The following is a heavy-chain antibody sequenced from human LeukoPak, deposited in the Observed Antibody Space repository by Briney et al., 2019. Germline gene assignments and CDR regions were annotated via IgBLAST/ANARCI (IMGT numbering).Heavy chain of an antibody. V-gene: IGHV1-69*05. D-gene: IGHD2-15*01. CDR1: GGTFSSYA. Sequence: SVKVSCKASGGTFSSYAISWVRQASGQGLEWMGRIIPIFGTANYAQKFQGRVTITTDESTSTAYMELSSLRSEDTAVYYCARAVVVVAAHFDYWGQGTLVTVSS. CDR2: IIPIFGTA. CDR3: ARAVVVVAAHFDY. J-gene: IGHJ4*02.